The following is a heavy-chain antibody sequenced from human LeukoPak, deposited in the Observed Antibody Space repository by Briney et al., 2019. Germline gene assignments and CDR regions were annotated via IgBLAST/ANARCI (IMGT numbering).Heavy chain of an antibody. Sequence: SETLSLTCTVSGGSISSYSWSWIRQPPGKGLEWIGYIYYSGSTNYNPSLKSRVTISVDMSKNQFSLKLSSVTAADTAVYYCATHPPKVCTGGSCTDYWGQGTLVTVSS. J-gene: IGHJ4*02. CDR1: GGSISSYS. CDR2: IYYSGST. V-gene: IGHV4-59*01. D-gene: IGHD2-15*01. CDR3: ATHPPKVCTGGSCTDY.